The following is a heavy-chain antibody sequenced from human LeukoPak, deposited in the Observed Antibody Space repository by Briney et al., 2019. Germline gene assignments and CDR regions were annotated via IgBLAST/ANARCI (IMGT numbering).Heavy chain of an antibody. CDR3: ARDPHSGWYVVY. J-gene: IGHJ4*02. D-gene: IGHD6-19*01. V-gene: IGHV1-2*06. CDR2: INPNSGGT. Sequence: ASVKVSCKASGYTFTGYYMHWVRQAPGQGVEWRGRINPNSGGTNYAQKFQGRVTMTRDTSISTAYMELSRLRSDDTAVYYCARDPHSGWYVVYWGQGTLVTVSS. CDR1: GYTFTGYY.